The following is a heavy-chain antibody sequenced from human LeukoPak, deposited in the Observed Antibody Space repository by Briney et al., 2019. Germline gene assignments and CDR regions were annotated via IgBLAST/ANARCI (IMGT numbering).Heavy chain of an antibody. CDR1: GGSFSGYY. Sequence: KPSETLSLTCAVHGGSFSGYYWSWIRQPPGKGLEWIGEINHSGSTNYNPSLKSRVTISVDTSKNQFSLKLSSVTAADTAVYYCARAPSYYGSGSYDDYWGQGTLVTVSS. CDR3: ARAPSYYGSGSYDDY. CDR2: INHSGST. J-gene: IGHJ4*02. V-gene: IGHV4-34*01. D-gene: IGHD3-10*01.